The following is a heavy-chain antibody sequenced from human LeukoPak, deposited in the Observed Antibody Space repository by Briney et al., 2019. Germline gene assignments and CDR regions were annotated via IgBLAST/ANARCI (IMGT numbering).Heavy chain of an antibody. V-gene: IGHV7-4-1*02. Sequence: ASVKVSCKASGYTFTSYAMNWVRQAPGQGLEWMGWINTNTGNPTYAQGFTGRFVFSLDTSVSTAYLQISSLKAEDTAVYYCARDLGGGIVVKFDWFDPWGQGTLVTVSS. CDR1: GYTFTSYA. D-gene: IGHD3-22*01. CDR3: ARDLGGGIVVKFDWFDP. J-gene: IGHJ5*02. CDR2: INTNTGNP.